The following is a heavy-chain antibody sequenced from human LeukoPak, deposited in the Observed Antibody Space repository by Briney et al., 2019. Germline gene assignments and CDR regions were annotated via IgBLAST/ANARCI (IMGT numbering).Heavy chain of an antibody. Sequence: PGGSLRLSCTASGFTFGDYALSWFRQAPGKGLEWLSFIRSKDHGGTTEYAASVKGRFTISRDDSNSIAYLQMNSLIIEDTAVYFCTRDPHHYQGNPPYFWGQGTRVTVSS. J-gene: IGHJ4*02. CDR1: GFTFGDYA. CDR2: IRSKDHGGTT. V-gene: IGHV3-49*03. D-gene: IGHD1-14*01. CDR3: TRDPHHYQGNPPYF.